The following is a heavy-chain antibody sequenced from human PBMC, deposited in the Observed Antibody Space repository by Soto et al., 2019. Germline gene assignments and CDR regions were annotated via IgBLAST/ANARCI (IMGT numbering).Heavy chain of an antibody. CDR2: MSYNGAT. CDR3: AKEHWGSFDF. D-gene: IGHD7-27*01. CDR1: GFSITQYY. Sequence: SETLSLTCTVSGFSITQYYWNWIRQPPGKGLEWIGYMSYNGATNYNPSLKSRVTISRDLSKNQFSLNLSSVAAADTAIYYCAKEHWGSFDFWGQGALVTVSS. J-gene: IGHJ4*02. V-gene: IGHV4-59*03.